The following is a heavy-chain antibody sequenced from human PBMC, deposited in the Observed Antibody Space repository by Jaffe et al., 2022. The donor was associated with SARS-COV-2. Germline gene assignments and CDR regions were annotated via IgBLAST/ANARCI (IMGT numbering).Heavy chain of an antibody. CDR2: ISSSGSTI. V-gene: IGHV3-48*03. D-gene: IGHD3-22*01. J-gene: IGHJ4*02. CDR1: GFTFSSYE. Sequence: EVQLVESGGGLVQPGGSLRLSCAASGFTFSSYEMNWVRQAPGKGLEWVSYISSSGSTIYYADSVKGRFTISRDNAKNSLYLQMNSLRAEDTAVYYCARDNYYDSSGYYDYWGQGTLVTVSS. CDR3: ARDNYYDSSGYYDY.